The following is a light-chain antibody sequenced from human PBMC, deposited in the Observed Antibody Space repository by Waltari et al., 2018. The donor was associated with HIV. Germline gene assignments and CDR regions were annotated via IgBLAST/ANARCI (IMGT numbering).Light chain of an antibody. J-gene: IGKJ4*01. CDR2: WAS. V-gene: IGKV4-1*01. Sequence: DIVMTQSPDSLAVSLGERATINCKSSQNLFYSSNNKDYLAWYQQKPGQPPKLLIYWASTRESGVPDRFSDSGSGTDFTLTISSLQAEDVATYYCHQYFGPPLTFGGGTKVEIK. CDR3: HQYFGPPLT. CDR1: QNLFYSSNNKDY.